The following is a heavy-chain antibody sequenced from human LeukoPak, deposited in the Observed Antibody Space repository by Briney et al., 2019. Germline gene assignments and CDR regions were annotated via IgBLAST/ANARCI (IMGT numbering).Heavy chain of an antibody. D-gene: IGHD3-16*01. Sequence: GGSLRLSCAASGFTFSAYWMKWVRRAPGKGLVWVATIKGDGSETHHETSVKGRFTISRDNAKRSLYLQMTSLSVEDTAMYYCATSGGYWGQGTLVTVSS. CDR1: GFTFSAYW. CDR2: IKGDGSET. CDR3: ATSGGY. J-gene: IGHJ4*02. V-gene: IGHV3-7*01.